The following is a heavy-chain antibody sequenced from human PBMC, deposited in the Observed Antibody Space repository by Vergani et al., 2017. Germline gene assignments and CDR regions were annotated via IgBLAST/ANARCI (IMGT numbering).Heavy chain of an antibody. CDR3: ARDLPSTPWDYYYYGMDV. CDR1: GYTFTGYY. D-gene: IGHD3-16*01. J-gene: IGHJ6*02. CDR2: INPNSGGT. V-gene: IGHV1-2*02. Sequence: QVQLVQSGAEVKKPGASVKVSCKASGYTFTGYYMHWVRQAPGQGLEWMGWINPNSGGTNYAQKFQGMVTMTRDTSISTAYMELSRLRSDDTAVYYCARDLPSTPWDYYYYGMDVWGQGTTVTVSS.